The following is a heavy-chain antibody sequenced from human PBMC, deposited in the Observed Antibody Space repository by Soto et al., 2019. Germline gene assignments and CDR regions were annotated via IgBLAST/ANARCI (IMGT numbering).Heavy chain of an antibody. CDR3: ATEGGYPGSNFYGAY. V-gene: IGHV3-15*01. J-gene: IGHJ4*02. Sequence: EVQLVESGGGLVEPGGSIRLSCVASGFTFTKAYRTWVRQAPGKGLEWVGRIKGSHAGGTTDYATSVKGRFTISRDDSKNTLYLQMNSLKTEDTSVYYCATEGGYPGSNFYGAYWGQGTLVTVSS. CDR1: GFTFTKAY. CDR2: IKGSHAGGTT. D-gene: IGHD1-26*01.